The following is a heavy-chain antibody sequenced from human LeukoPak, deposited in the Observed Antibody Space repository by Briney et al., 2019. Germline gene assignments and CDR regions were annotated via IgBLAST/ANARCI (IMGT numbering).Heavy chain of an antibody. CDR3: ARAGLGIPYFDY. Sequence: GGSLRLSCAASGFTFSSYGMHWVRQAPGKGLEWVAFIRYDGSNKYYADSVKGRFTISRDNSKNTLYLQMNSLRAEDTAVYYCARAGLGIPYFDYWGQGTLVTVSS. CDR1: GFTFSSYG. J-gene: IGHJ4*02. V-gene: IGHV3-30*02. D-gene: IGHD3-16*01. CDR2: IRYDGSNK.